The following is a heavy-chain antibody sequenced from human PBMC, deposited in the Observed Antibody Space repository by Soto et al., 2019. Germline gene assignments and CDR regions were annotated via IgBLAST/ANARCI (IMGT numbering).Heavy chain of an antibody. CDR3: AGGIAVFYGMDV. J-gene: IGHJ6*02. CDR2: ISYDGSNK. V-gene: IGHV3-30-3*01. Sequence: GGSLRLSCAASGFTFSSYAMHWVRQAPGKGLEWVAVISYDGSNKYYADSVKGRFTISRDNSKNTLYLQMNSLRAEDTAVYYCAGGIAVFYGMDVWGQGTRVTVSS. CDR1: GFTFSSYA. D-gene: IGHD6-19*01.